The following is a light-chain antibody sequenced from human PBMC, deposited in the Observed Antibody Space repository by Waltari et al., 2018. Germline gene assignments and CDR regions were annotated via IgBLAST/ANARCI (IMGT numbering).Light chain of an antibody. CDR3: QQYDTFSYS. V-gene: IGKV1-5*03. CDR1: QRISNW. Sequence: DIQMTQSPSPLSASVGDRVPITCRASQRISNWLAWYQQKPGEAPKLLIYKASTLQSGVPSSFSGSGSGTDFTLTISNLQPDDFATYYCQQYDTFSYSFGQGTKLEIK. CDR2: KAS. J-gene: IGKJ2*01.